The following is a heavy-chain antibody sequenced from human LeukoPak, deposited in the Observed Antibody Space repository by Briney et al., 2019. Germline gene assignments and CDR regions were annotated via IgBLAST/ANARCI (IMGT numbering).Heavy chain of an antibody. CDR3: ARSQWLRSYYFDY. CDR2: IKQDGSEK. V-gene: IGHV3-7*01. Sequence: PGGSLRLSCAASGFTFSSYWMSWVRQAPGKGLDWVANIKQDGSEKYYVDSVKGRFTISRDNAKNSLYLQMNSLRAEDTAVYYCARSQWLRSYYFDYWGQGTLVTVSS. D-gene: IGHD5-12*01. J-gene: IGHJ4*02. CDR1: GFTFSSYW.